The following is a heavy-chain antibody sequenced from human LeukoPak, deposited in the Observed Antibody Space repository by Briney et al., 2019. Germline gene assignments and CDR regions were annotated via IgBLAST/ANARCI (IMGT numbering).Heavy chain of an antibody. V-gene: IGHV3-30*01. CDR2: ISYDGSNK. CDR3: AREGRGSYYFDY. D-gene: IGHD1-26*01. CDR1: GFTFSSYA. Sequence: GGSLRLSCAASGFTFSSYAMHWVCQAPGKGLEWVAVISYDGSNKYYADSVKGRFTISRDNSKNTLYLQMNSLRAEDTAVYYCAREGRGSYYFDYWGQGTLVTVSS. J-gene: IGHJ4*02.